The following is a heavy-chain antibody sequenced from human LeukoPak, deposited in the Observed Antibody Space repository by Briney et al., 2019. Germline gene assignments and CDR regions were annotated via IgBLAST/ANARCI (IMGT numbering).Heavy chain of an antibody. CDR2: IFHSGST. J-gene: IGHJ4*02. CDR3: ARDFIAVAGTPDY. Sequence: SETLSLTCAVSGYSISSGYYWGWIRQPPGRGLEWIGSIFHSGSTYYNPSLKSRVTISVDTSKNQFSLKLSSATAADTAVYYCARDFIAVAGTPDYWGQGTLVTVSS. D-gene: IGHD6-19*01. V-gene: IGHV4-38-2*02. CDR1: GYSISSGYY.